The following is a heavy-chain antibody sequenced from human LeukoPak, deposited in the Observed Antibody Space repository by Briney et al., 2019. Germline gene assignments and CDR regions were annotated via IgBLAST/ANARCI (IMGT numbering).Heavy chain of an antibody. V-gene: IGHV3-30*02. CDR2: IRYDGNNK. D-gene: IGHD5-18*01. J-gene: IGHJ4*02. Sequence: PGGSLRLSCGASGFTFSNYGMLWVRQAPGKGLDWVSFIRYDGNNKLYADSVKGRFTISRDNSKNTLYLHINSLRAEDTAVYYCVKEGDSYGYGHGQNDYWGQGTLVTVSS. CDR1: GFTFSNYG. CDR3: VKEGDSYGYGHGQNDY.